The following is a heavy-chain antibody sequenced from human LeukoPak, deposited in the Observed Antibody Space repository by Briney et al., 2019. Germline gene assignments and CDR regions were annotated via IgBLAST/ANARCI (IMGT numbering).Heavy chain of an antibody. J-gene: IGHJ1*01. CDR3: ARDRAYGASEYFQH. CDR1: GGSISSYY. V-gene: IGHV4-59*01. Sequence: SETLSLTCTVSGGSISSYYWSWIRQPPGKGLEWIGYIYHSGSTNYNPSLKSRVPISVDTYKNQFSMKLSSVTTADTAVYYCARDRAYGASEYFQHWGQGTLVTVSS. CDR2: IYHSGST. D-gene: IGHD4-17*01.